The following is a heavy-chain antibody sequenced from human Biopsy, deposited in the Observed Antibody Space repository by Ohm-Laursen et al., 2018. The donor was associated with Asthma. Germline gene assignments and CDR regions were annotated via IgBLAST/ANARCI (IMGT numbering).Heavy chain of an antibody. J-gene: IGHJ4*02. CDR2: INGKSNSI. V-gene: IGHV3-11*01. CDR1: GFTFSDYY. CDR3: ARDSYSSGLYDDFES. D-gene: IGHD6-19*01. Sequence: LSLTCAVSGFTFSDYYMSWIRQAPGKGLEWISYINGKSNSIEYADSVKGRFTISRDKAKNSLYLQMNSLRAEDTAVYYCARDSYSSGLYDDFESWGQGTLVTVSS.